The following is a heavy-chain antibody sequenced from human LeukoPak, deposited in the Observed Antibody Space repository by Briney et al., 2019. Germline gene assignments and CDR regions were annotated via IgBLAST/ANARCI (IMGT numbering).Heavy chain of an antibody. V-gene: IGHV1-69*13. CDR3: ASSRQQQLVRWFDP. CDR2: IIPIFGTA. D-gene: IGHD6-13*01. J-gene: IGHJ5*02. CDR1: GGTFSSYA. Sequence: SVKVSCKASGGTFSSYAISWVRQAPGQGLEWMGGIIPIFGTANYAQKFQGRVTITADESTSTAYMELSSLRSEDTAVYYCASSRQQQLVRWFDPWGQGTLVTVPS.